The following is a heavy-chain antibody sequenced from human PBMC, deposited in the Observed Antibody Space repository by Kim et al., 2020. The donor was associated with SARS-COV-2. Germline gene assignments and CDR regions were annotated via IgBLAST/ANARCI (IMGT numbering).Heavy chain of an antibody. D-gene: IGHD6-6*01. CDR3: APSSSYYYYGMDV. Sequence: YAQKFQGRVTMTRNTSISTAYMELSSLRSEDTAVYYCAPSSSYYYYGMDVWGQGTTVTVSS. J-gene: IGHJ6*02. V-gene: IGHV1-8*01.